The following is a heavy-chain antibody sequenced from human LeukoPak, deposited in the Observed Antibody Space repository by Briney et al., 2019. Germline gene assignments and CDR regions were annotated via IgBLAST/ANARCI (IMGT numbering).Heavy chain of an antibody. CDR3: ARDYDPGQWTPLDAFDI. Sequence: GGSLRLSCAASGFTFNSFGMHWVRQAPGKGLEWVAVISYDGSNKYFADSVKGRFTISRDNSKNTLYLQMNSLRAEDTAVYYCARDYDPGQWTPLDAFDIWGQGTMVTVSS. V-gene: IGHV3-30*03. D-gene: IGHD3-16*01. CDR2: ISYDGSNK. CDR1: GFTFNSFG. J-gene: IGHJ3*02.